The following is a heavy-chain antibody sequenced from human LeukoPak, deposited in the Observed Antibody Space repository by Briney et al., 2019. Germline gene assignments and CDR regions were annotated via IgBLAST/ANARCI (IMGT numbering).Heavy chain of an antibody. CDR2: ISGSGGST. J-gene: IGHJ4*02. D-gene: IGHD1-26*01. CDR3: AKPYSGSYKGYFDY. V-gene: IGHV3-23*01. Sequence: GGSLRLSCAASGFTFSSYAMTWVRQAPGKGLEWVSTISGSGGSTYHADSVKGWFTISRDNSKNTLYLQMNSLRAEDTAVYFCAKPYSGSYKGYFDYWGQGTLVTVSS. CDR1: GFTFSSYA.